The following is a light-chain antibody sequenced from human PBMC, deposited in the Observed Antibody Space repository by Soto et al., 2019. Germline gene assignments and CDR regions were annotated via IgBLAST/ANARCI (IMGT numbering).Light chain of an antibody. V-gene: IGKV3D-15*01. Sequence: EIVLTQSPGTLSLSPGERATLPCRASQRVGSYFPWYQQKPGQTPRLLIYDTSSRATGIPVRFSGSGSGTEFTLTISSLQSEDFAVYYCQQYNNWPPATFGQGTKVDIK. J-gene: IGKJ1*01. CDR1: QRVGSY. CDR3: QQYNNWPPAT. CDR2: DTS.